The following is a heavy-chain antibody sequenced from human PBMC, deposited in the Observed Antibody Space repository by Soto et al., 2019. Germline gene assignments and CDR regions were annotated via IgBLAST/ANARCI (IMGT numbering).Heavy chain of an antibody. D-gene: IGHD6-19*01. V-gene: IGHV1-3*01. Sequence: QVQLAQSGAEVKKPGDSVKVSCKASGYTFTSYAMHWVRQAPGQRLEWMGWINAGNGNTKYSQKFQGRVTITRDTSASTAYMELSSLRSEDTAVFYCARVSGIAVAEVWGQGTLVTVSS. J-gene: IGHJ4*02. CDR3: ARVSGIAVAEV. CDR2: INAGNGNT. CDR1: GYTFTSYA.